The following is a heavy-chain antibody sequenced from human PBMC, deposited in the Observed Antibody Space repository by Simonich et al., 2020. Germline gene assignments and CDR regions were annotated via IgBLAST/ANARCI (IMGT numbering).Heavy chain of an antibody. CDR2: INPNSGGT. D-gene: IGHD2-21*01. J-gene: IGHJ3*02. Sequence: QVQLVQSGAEVKKPGASVKVSCKASGYTFTGYVMHWVREAPGQGLVWMGGINPNSGGTNHAQKFQGRVTMTRDTSISTAYMELSRLRSDDTAVYYCARNGLVGILKAFDIWGQGTMVTVSS. CDR3: ARNGLVGILKAFDI. V-gene: IGHV1-2*02. CDR1: GYTFTGYV.